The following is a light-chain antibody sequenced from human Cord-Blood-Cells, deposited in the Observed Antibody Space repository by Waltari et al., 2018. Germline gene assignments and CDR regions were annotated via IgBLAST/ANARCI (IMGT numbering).Light chain of an antibody. V-gene: IGLV2-14*03. Sequence: QSALPQPASVSGSPGQSITLSCTGTSSDVGGYNYVSWYQHHPGKAPKLMIYDVSNRPSGVSNRFSGSKSGNTASLTISGLQAEDEADYYCSSYTSSSTLVFGGGTKLTVL. J-gene: IGLJ2*01. CDR2: DVS. CDR3: SSYTSSSTLV. CDR1: SSDVGGYNY.